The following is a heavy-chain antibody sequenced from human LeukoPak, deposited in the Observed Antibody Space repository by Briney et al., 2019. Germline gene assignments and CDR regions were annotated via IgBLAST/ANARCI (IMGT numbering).Heavy chain of an antibody. CDR1: GYTFTSYA. D-gene: IGHD4-11*01. J-gene: IGHJ2*01. V-gene: IGHV1-3*01. Sequence: GASVKVSCKASGYTFTSYAMHWVRQAPGQRLEWMGWINAGNGNTKYSQKFQGRVTITRDTSASTAYMELSSLRSEDTAVYYCARGPDYYWYFDLWGRGTLVTVSS. CDR2: INAGNGNT. CDR3: ARGPDYYWYFDL.